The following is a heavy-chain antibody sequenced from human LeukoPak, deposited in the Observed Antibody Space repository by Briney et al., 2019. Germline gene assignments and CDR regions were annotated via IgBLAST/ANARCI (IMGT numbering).Heavy chain of an antibody. J-gene: IGHJ4*02. Sequence: SETLSLTCAVYGGSFSGYYWSWIRQPPGKGLEWIGEINHSGNTNYNPSLKSRVTISVDTSKNQFSLKLSSVTAADTAVYYCARGRCSSTSCYDYWGQGTLVTVSS. CDR1: GGSFSGYY. V-gene: IGHV4-34*01. CDR2: INHSGNT. CDR3: ARGRCSSTSCYDY. D-gene: IGHD2-2*01.